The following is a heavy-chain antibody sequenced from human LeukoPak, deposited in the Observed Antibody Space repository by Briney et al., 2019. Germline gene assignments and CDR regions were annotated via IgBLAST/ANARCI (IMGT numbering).Heavy chain of an antibody. Sequence: TGGPLRLSCAASGFTFSSYGMHWVRQAPGKGLEWVAFIRYDGSNKYYADSVKGRFTISRDNSKNTLYLQMNSLRAEDTAVYYCAKDPHDYGDYPPANWFDPWGQGTLVTVSS. CDR3: AKDPHDYGDYPPANWFDP. CDR1: GFTFSSYG. CDR2: IRYDGSNK. J-gene: IGHJ5*02. D-gene: IGHD4-17*01. V-gene: IGHV3-30*02.